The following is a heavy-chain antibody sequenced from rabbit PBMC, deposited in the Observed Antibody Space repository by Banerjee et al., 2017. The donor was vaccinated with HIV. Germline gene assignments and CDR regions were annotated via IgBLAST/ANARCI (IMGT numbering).Heavy chain of an antibody. D-gene: IGHD4-2*01. V-gene: IGHV1S45*01. CDR1: GFSFTNKYV. CDR2: IYTGDGNT. Sequence: QEQLEESGGDLVKPEGSLTLTCTASGFSFTNKYVMCCVRQAPGKGLEWIACIYTGDGNTHYASWAKGRFTISKTSSTVDLKMTSLTVADTATYFCARGGGGYAGYGHGDDAFDPWGQGTLVTDS. J-gene: IGHJ2*01. CDR3: ARGGGGYAGYGHGDDAFDP.